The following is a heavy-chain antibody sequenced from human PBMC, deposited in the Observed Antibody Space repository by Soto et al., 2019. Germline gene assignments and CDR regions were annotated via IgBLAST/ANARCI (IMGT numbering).Heavy chain of an antibody. CDR1: GGSISSYY. D-gene: IGHD3-22*01. J-gene: IGHJ5*02. Sequence: PSESLSLTCTVSGGSISSYYWSWIRQPAGKGLEWIGRIYTSGSTNYNPSLKSRVTMSVDTSKNQFSLKLSSVTAADTAVYYCARDRGHYYDSSGFQGPWGQGTLVTVSS. V-gene: IGHV4-4*07. CDR2: IYTSGST. CDR3: ARDRGHYYDSSGFQGP.